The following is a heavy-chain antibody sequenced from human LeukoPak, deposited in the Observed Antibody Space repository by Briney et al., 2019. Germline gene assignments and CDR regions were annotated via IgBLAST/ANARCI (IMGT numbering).Heavy chain of an antibody. CDR3: ARVGGSYLGRYYYYYMDV. CDR2: IKQDGSEK. V-gene: IGHV3-7*01. J-gene: IGHJ6*03. D-gene: IGHD1-26*01. CDR1: GFTFTTYW. Sequence: GESLRLSCAASGFTFTTYWMSWVRQAPGKGLEWVANIKQDGSEKYYVDSVKGRFTISRDNAKNSLYLQMNSLRAEDTAVYYCARVGGSYLGRYYYYYMDVWGKGTTVTVSS.